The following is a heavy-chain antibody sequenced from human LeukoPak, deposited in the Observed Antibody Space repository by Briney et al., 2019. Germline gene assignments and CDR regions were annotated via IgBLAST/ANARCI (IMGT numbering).Heavy chain of an antibody. Sequence: GGSLRLSCAASGFTFSSYAMSWVRQAPGKGLEWVSAISGSGGSTYYADSVKGRFIISRDNSKNTLYLQMNSLRAEDTAVYYCAKNGYSSGWYDYWGQGTLVTVSS. J-gene: IGHJ4*02. CDR1: GFTFSSYA. CDR3: AKNGYSSGWYDY. V-gene: IGHV3-23*01. CDR2: ISGSGGST. D-gene: IGHD6-19*01.